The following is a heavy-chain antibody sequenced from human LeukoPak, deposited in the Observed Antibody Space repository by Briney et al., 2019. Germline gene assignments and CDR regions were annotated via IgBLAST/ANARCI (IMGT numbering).Heavy chain of an antibody. CDR2: IWYDGSNK. Sequence: GGSLRLSCAASGFTSSSYGMHWVRQAPDKGLEWVAVIWYDGSNKYYADSVKGRFTISRDNSKNTLYLQMNSLRAEDTAVYYCARGEIFGEEFDYWGQGTLVTVSS. CDR3: ARGEIFGEEFDY. V-gene: IGHV3-33*08. J-gene: IGHJ4*02. D-gene: IGHD3-3*01. CDR1: GFTSSSYG.